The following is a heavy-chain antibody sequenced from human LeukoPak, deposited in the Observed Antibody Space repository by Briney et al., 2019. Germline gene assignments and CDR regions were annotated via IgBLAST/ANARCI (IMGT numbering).Heavy chain of an antibody. J-gene: IGHJ3*02. CDR3: ARDLSEYYDFWSGYYDAFDI. V-gene: IGHV4-4*07. D-gene: IGHD3-3*01. CDR2: IYTSGST. Sequence: SETLSLTCTVSGGSISSYYWSWIRQPPGKGLEWIGRIYTSGSTNYNPSLKSRVTMSVDTSKNQFSLKLSSVTAADTAVYYCARDLSEYYDFWSGYYDAFDIWGQGTMVTVSS. CDR1: GGSISSYY.